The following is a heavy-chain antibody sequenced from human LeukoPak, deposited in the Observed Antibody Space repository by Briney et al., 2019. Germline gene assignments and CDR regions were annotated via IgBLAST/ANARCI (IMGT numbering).Heavy chain of an antibody. CDR2: IKQDGSEK. J-gene: IGHJ6*03. Sequence: GGSLRLSCAASGFTFSSYWMSWVRQAPGKGPEWVANIKQDGSEKYYVDSVKGRFTISRDNAKNSLYLQMNSLRAEDTAVYYCALLAYCSSTSCSDYYMDVWGKGTTVTVSS. CDR1: GFTFSSYW. D-gene: IGHD2-2*01. V-gene: IGHV3-7*01. CDR3: ALLAYCSSTSCSDYYMDV.